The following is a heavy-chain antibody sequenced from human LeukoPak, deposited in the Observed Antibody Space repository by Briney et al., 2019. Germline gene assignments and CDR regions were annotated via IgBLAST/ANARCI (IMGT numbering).Heavy chain of an antibody. CDR3: ARGNTMVRRYGMDV. V-gene: IGHV1-18*01. Sequence: ASVKVSCKASGYTFSSYGISWVRQAPGQGLEWMGWISVYNGNTNYAQKLQGRVTMTTDTSTSTAYMELSGLRSEDTAVYYCARGNTMVRRYGMDVWGQGTTVTVSS. CDR2: ISVYNGNT. D-gene: IGHD3-10*01. J-gene: IGHJ6*02. CDR1: GYTFSSYG.